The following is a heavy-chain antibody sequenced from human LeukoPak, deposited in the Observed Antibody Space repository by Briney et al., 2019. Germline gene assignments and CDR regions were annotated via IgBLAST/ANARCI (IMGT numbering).Heavy chain of an antibody. CDR3: ARDRPTVSSGY. CDR1: GGTFSSYA. CDR2: IIPILGIA. J-gene: IGHJ4*02. D-gene: IGHD4-11*01. Sequence: ASVKVSCKASGGTFSSYAISWVRQAPGQGLEWMGRIIPILGIANYAQKFQGSVTITADKSTSTAYMELSSLRSEDTAVYYCARDRPTVSSGYWGQGTLVTVSS. V-gene: IGHV1-69*04.